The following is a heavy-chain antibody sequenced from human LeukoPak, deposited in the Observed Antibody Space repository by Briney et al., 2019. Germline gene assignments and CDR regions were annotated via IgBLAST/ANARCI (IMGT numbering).Heavy chain of an antibody. D-gene: IGHD1-26*01. V-gene: IGHV3-30*04. J-gene: IGHJ4*02. CDR3: ASEWELDAFDY. Sequence: PGGSLRLSCAASGFTFSSYEMNWVRQAPGKGLEWVAVISYDGSNKYYADSVKGRFTISRDNSKNTLYLQMNSLRAEDTAVYYCASEWELDAFDYWGQGTLVTVSS. CDR1: GFTFSSYE. CDR2: ISYDGSNK.